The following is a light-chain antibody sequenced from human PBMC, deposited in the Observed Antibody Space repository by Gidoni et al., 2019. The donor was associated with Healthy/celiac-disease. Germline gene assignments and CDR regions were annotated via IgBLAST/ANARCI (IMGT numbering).Light chain of an antibody. CDR1: QSVSSY. CDR2: DAS. Sequence: IVLPQSPATLPLSPGERATPSCRASQSVSSYLAWYQQKPGQAPRLLIYDASNRATGIPARFSGSGSGTDVTLTISSLEPEDFAVYYCQQRSNWPPWTFGQGTKVEIK. J-gene: IGKJ1*01. V-gene: IGKV3-11*01. CDR3: QQRSNWPPWT.